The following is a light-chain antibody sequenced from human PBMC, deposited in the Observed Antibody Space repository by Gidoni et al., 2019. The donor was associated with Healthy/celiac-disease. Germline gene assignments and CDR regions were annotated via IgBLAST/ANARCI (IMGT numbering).Light chain of an antibody. CDR2: AAS. CDR3: QQYYSYPPFT. V-gene: IGKV1-8*01. J-gene: IGKJ3*01. CDR1: QGISSY. Sequence: AIRMTQSPSSLSASTGDRVTITCRAVQGISSYLAWYQQKPGKAPKLLIYAASTLQSGVPSRFSGSGSGTDFTLTISCLQSEDFAPYYCQQYYSYPPFTFGPGTKVDIK.